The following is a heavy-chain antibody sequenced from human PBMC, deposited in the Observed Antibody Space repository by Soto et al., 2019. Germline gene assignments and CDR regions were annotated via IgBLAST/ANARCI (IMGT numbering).Heavy chain of an antibody. J-gene: IGHJ4*02. CDR3: ARGERQQQRDS. CDR2: IYHSGST. Sequence: SETLSLTCVVSGDSINSDNWWSWVRQPPGKGLEWIGEIYHSGSTSYNPSLKSRVVISVDKSKNQFFLKVTSVTAADTAVYFCARGERQQQRDSWGQGTLVTVSS. D-gene: IGHD6-13*01. V-gene: IGHV4-4*02. CDR1: GDSINSDNW.